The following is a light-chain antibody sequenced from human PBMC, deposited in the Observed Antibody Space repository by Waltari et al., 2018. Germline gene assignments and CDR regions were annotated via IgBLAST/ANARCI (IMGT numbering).Light chain of an antibody. Sequence: EAMMTQSPATLSVSPGDRSTLSCRASQSVSNNVAWFQQKPGQAPSLLIYDASTRATGVPARFSGSGSGTEFTLTISSLQPDDFATYYCQQYNTYSRTFGGGTKVEIK. J-gene: IGKJ4*01. CDR3: QQYNTYSRT. V-gene: IGKV3-15*01. CDR2: DAS. CDR1: QSVSNN.